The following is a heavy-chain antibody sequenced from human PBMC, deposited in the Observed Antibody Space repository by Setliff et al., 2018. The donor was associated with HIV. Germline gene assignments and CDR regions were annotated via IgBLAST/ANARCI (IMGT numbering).Heavy chain of an antibody. Sequence: GESLKISCRASGYTFTNYWIGWVRQMPGKGLEWMGIIYPSDSDTRYSPSFQGHVTISADKSISTTYLQWSSLRASDTAMYYCARVFSAGWFDSWGQGTLVTVSS. V-gene: IGHV5-51*01. J-gene: IGHJ5*01. CDR2: IYPSDSDT. CDR3: ARVFSAGWFDS. CDR1: GYTFTNYW. D-gene: IGHD6-13*01.